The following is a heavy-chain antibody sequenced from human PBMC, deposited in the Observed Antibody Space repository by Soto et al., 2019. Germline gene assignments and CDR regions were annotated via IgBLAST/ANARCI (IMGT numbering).Heavy chain of an antibody. J-gene: IGHJ1*01. CDR3: ARGLPYYYDSSGYYYKGYFQH. Sequence: SETLSLTCAVYGGSFSGYYWSWIRQPPGKGLEWIGEINHSGSTNYNPSLKSRVTISVDTSKNQFSLKLSSVTAADTAVYYCARGLPYYYDSSGYYYKGYFQHWGQGTLVTVSS. D-gene: IGHD3-22*01. CDR1: GGSFSGYY. V-gene: IGHV4-34*01. CDR2: INHSGST.